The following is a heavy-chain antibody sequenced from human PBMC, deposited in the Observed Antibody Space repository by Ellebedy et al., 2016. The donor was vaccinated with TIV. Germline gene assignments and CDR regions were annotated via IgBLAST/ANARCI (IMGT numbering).Heavy chain of an antibody. Sequence: GESLKISCAASGFTFSSYWMSWVRQAPGKGLEWVANIKQDGSEKYYVDSVKGRFTISRDNSKNTLYLQMNSLRAEDTAVYYCAKSSGDYWGQGTLVTVSS. J-gene: IGHJ4*02. CDR2: IKQDGSEK. V-gene: IGHV3-7*01. D-gene: IGHD6-19*01. CDR3: AKSSGDY. CDR1: GFTFSSYW.